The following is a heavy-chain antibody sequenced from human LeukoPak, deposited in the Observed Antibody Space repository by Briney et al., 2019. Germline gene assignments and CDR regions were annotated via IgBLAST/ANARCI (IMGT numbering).Heavy chain of an antibody. V-gene: IGHV1-18*01. CDR3: ARKSGKNYQEYYFDY. D-gene: IGHD1-7*01. J-gene: IGHJ4*02. Sequence: ASVKVSCKASGYTFTSYGISWVRQAPGQGLEWMGWISAYNGNTNYAQKLQGRVTMTTDTSTSTAYMELRSLRSDDTAVYYCARKSGKNYQEYYFDYWGQGTLVTVSS. CDR1: GYTFTSYG. CDR2: ISAYNGNT.